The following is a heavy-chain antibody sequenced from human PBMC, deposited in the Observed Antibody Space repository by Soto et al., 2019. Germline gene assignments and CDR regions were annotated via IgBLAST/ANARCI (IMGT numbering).Heavy chain of an antibody. CDR2: IKSKGDGGTA. J-gene: IGHJ6*02. Sequence: EVHLVESGGGLVKPGGSLRLSCRGSGFIFSNAWMSWVRQAPGKGLEWVGRIKSKGDGGTADYAAPVKDRFTISRDDSKKTLYLQMDSLKTEDTAVYYCTTDPAVVTDSYYHYYGMDVWGQGTTVTVSS. CDR3: TTDPAVVTDSYYHYYGMDV. D-gene: IGHD2-21*02. V-gene: IGHV3-15*01. CDR1: GFIFSNAW.